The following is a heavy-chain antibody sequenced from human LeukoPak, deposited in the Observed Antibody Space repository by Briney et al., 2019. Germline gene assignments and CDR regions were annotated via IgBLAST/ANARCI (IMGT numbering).Heavy chain of an antibody. CDR3: ARAATSHYFDY. V-gene: IGHV4-30-2*01. J-gene: IGHJ4*02. CDR2: IYYSGST. CDR1: GGSISSSGYY. Sequence: SETLSLTCTVSGGSISSSGYYWSWIRQPPGKGLEWIGYIYYSGSTYYNPSLESRVTISGDRSKNQFSLKLSSVTAADTAVYYCARAATSHYFDYWGPGTLVTVSS.